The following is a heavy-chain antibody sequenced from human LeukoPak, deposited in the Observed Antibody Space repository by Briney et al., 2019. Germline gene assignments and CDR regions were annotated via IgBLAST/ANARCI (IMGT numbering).Heavy chain of an antibody. D-gene: IGHD1-26*01. CDR2: IKLYGNLDSVSET. CDR3: ARGELEWDLMRSLDY. J-gene: IGHJ4*02. V-gene: IGHV3-7*01. CDR1: GFNLTKYW. Sequence: GGSLRLSCVVSGFNLTKYWMSWVRQTPGKGLEWVASIKLYGNLDSVSETFYVDAVKGRFTISRDNTKNSLYLQMNSLRAEDTAVYHCARGELEWDLMRSLDYWGQGTLVTVST.